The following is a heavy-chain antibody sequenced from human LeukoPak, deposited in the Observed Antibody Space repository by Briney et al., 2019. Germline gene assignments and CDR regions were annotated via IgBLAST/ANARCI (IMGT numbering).Heavy chain of an antibody. CDR2: ISSSGSYI. CDR3: ARGGPYGDYGDY. V-gene: IGHV3-21*01. Sequence: GGSLRLSCAASGFTFSSYSMNWVRQAPGKGLEWVSSISSSGSYIYYADSVKGRLTISRDNAKNSLYLQMNSLRAEDTAVYYCARGGPYGDYGDYWGQGTLVTVSS. CDR1: GFTFSSYS. D-gene: IGHD4-17*01. J-gene: IGHJ4*02.